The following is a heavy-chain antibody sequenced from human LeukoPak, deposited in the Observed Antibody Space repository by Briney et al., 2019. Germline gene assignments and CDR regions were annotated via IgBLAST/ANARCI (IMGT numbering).Heavy chain of an antibody. CDR3: AAPSGPTYYSPVDF. Sequence: SETLSLTCTVSGAPITTSNHYWGWIRQTPGKTLEWIANIYYSGHTLYNPPLKSRALISVDTSSNQFSLRLTSVTAADTAVYYYAAPSGPTYYSPVDFWGQGTSVSVSS. V-gene: IGHV4-39*01. CDR1: GAPITTSNHY. CDR2: IYYSGHT. D-gene: IGHD1-26*01. J-gene: IGHJ4*02.